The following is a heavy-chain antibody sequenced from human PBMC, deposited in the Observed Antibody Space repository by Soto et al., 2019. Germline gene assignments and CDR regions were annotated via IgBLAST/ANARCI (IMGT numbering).Heavy chain of an antibody. CDR3: AKGQKKVVLS. CDR2: MNPKSGNR. CDR1: GDTFSSYD. J-gene: IGHJ4*02. Sequence: QVQLVQSGAEVKKPGASVKVSCKASGDTFSSYDFTWVRQATGQGLEWMGWMNPKSGNRGYAQKFQGRVTMTRDTSISTAYMELSGLTSDDTAVYYCAKGQKKVVLSWGQGTLVTVSS. D-gene: IGHD2-15*01. V-gene: IGHV1-8*01.